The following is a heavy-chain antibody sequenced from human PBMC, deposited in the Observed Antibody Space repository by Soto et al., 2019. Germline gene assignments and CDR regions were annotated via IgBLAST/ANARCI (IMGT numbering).Heavy chain of an antibody. V-gene: IGHV1-18*04. CDR3: ARDLRVSSSGWYPRY. CDR1: GYTFTSYG. J-gene: IGHJ4*02. Sequence: ASVKVSCKASGYTFTSYGISWVRQAPGQGLEWMGWISAYNGNTDYAQKLQGRVTMTTDTSTSTAYMELRSLRSDDTAVYYCARDLRVSSSGWYPRYWGQGTLVTVSS. D-gene: IGHD6-19*01. CDR2: ISAYNGNT.